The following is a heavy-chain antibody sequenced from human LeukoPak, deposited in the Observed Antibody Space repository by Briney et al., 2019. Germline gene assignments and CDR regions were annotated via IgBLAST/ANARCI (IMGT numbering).Heavy chain of an antibody. CDR2: IKRDGSEK. Sequence: PGGSLRLSCAASGFSFSSYWMSWVRQAPGKGLEWVANIKRDGSEKYYLDSVKGRFTISRDNAKNSLYLQMNSLRAEDTAVYYCARYYDFWSGYSHYYYYYMDVWGKGTTVTVSS. D-gene: IGHD3-3*01. J-gene: IGHJ6*03. V-gene: IGHV3-7*01. CDR1: GFSFSSYW. CDR3: ARYYDFWSGYSHYYYYYMDV.